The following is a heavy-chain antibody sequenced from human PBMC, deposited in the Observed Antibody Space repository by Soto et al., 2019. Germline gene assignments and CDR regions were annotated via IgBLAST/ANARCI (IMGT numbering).Heavy chain of an antibody. D-gene: IGHD2-2*01. CDR2: IWYDGSNK. Sequence: ESGGGVVQPGRSLRLSCAASGFTFSSYGMHWVRQAPGKGLEWVAVIWYDGSNKYYADSVKGRFTISRDNSKNTLYLQMNSLRAEDTAVYYCARDPKCSSTSCYRDYYYYYGMDVWGQGTTVTVSS. J-gene: IGHJ6*02. CDR3: ARDPKCSSTSCYRDYYYYYGMDV. V-gene: IGHV3-33*01. CDR1: GFTFSSYG.